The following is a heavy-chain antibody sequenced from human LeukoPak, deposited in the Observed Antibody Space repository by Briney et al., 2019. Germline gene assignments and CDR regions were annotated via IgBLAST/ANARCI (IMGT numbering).Heavy chain of an antibody. CDR1: GFTFSSYA. V-gene: IGHV3-23*01. CDR2: ISDSGAAT. CDR3: AKVDIPMGRLINS. J-gene: IGHJ4*02. Sequence: GGSLRLSCAASGFTFSSYAMNWVHQDPGKGLEWVSRISDSGAATYYADSVKGRFTISRDNSKNTLYLHMNSLRANDTAVYYCAKVDIPMGRLINSWGQGTLVSVSS. D-gene: IGHD5-18*01.